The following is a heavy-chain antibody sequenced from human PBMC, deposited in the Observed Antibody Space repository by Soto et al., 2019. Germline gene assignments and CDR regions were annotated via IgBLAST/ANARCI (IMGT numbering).Heavy chain of an antibody. D-gene: IGHD3-22*01. Sequence: GASVKVSCKASGYTFTSYGISWVRQAPGQGLEWMGWISAYNGNTNYAQKLQGRVTMTTDTSTSTAYMELRSLRFDDTAVYYCARDYYDSSGYSNWFDPWGQGTLVTVSS. CDR2: ISAYNGNT. J-gene: IGHJ5*02. CDR3: ARDYYDSSGYSNWFDP. V-gene: IGHV1-18*01. CDR1: GYTFTSYG.